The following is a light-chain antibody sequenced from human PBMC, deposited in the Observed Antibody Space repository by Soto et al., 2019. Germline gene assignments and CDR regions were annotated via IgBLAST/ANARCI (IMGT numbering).Light chain of an antibody. CDR3: QQNGRPPRT. CDR2: DAS. V-gene: IGKV3-20*01. CDR1: QSVTSNY. Sequence: EIVLTQSPGTLSLSPGERATLSCRASQSVTSNYLAWYQKKLGQAPRLLIYDASSRATGIPDRFSGSASGTYFTLTISRLEPEDVAFYCCQQNGRPPRTFGQGTKVESK. J-gene: IGKJ1*01.